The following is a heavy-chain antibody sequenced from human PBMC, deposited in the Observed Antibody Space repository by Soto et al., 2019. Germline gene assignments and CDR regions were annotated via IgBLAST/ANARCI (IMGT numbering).Heavy chain of an antibody. Sequence: LSCKACGYSFNSYYRHWVRQEPGQGLEWMGLINPSGGSTSYAQKFQGRVTMTRDTSTSTVYMELSSLRSEDTAVYYCAISMGSGSYYNWFDPWGQGTLVTVSS. CDR2: INPSGGST. CDR1: GYSFNSYY. D-gene: IGHD1-26*01. J-gene: IGHJ5*02. CDR3: AISMGSGSYYNWFDP. V-gene: IGHV1-46*02.